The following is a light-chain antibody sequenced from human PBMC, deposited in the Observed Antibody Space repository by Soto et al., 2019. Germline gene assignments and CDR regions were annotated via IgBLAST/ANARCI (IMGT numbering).Light chain of an antibody. CDR3: QAYDYSLTAMV. V-gene: IGLV2-18*01. J-gene: IGLJ3*02. Sequence: QSALTQPASVSGSPGQSITISCTGTSSDIGSYNRVSWYQQPPGTAPKLIIYEVNNRPSGVPDRFSGSKSGNTASLTISGLQAEDEADYYCQAYDYSLTAMVFGGGTKVTVL. CDR1: SSDIGSYNR. CDR2: EVN.